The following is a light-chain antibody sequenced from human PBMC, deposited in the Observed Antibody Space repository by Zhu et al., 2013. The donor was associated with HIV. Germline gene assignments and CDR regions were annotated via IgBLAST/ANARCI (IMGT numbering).Light chain of an antibody. CDR3: QQYNSYSRYT. CDR2: DAS. Sequence: DIQMTQSPSSLSASVGDRVTITCRASQSISSYLNWYQRKPGKAPNLLIYDASSLESGVPSRFSGSGSGTEFTLTISSLQPDDFATYYCQQYNSYSRYTFGQGTKLEIK. J-gene: IGKJ2*01. V-gene: IGKV1-5*01. CDR1: QSISSY.